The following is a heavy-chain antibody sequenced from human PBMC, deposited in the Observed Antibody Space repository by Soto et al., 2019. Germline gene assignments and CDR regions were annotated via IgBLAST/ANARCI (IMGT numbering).Heavy chain of an antibody. Sequence: TLSLTCTVPGGSITINGYFWSWLRQHPGKGLEWIGFIYYTGSTYYNPSLKSRLTISVDTSKNQFSLNLTSVTAADTATYFCARGSNFYGMDVWGQGTTVTVSS. CDR2: IYYTGST. CDR3: ARGSNFYGMDV. J-gene: IGHJ6*02. CDR1: GGSITINGYF. D-gene: IGHD1-26*01. V-gene: IGHV4-31*03.